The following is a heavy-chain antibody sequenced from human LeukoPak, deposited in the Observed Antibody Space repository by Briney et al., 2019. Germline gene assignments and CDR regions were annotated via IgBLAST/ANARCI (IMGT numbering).Heavy chain of an antibody. CDR2: IIPIFGTA. J-gene: IGHJ3*02. CDR3: ASSWYGSGSAFDI. Sequence: ASVKVSCKASGGTFSSYAISWVRQAPGQGLEWMGGIIPIFGTANYAQKFQGRVTITADKSTSTAYMELSSLRSEDTAVYYCASSWYGSGSAFDIWGQGTMVTVSS. V-gene: IGHV1-69*06. CDR1: GGTFSSYA. D-gene: IGHD3-10*01.